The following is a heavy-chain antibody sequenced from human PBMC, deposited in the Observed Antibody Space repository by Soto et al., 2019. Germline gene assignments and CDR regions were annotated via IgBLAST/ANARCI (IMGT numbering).Heavy chain of an antibody. CDR1: GFTFSSYS. V-gene: IGHV3-48*01. CDR3: ARYYDLWSGSNGFDY. CDR2: ISSSSSTI. J-gene: IGHJ4*02. Sequence: GGSLRLSCAASGFTFSSYSMNWVRQAPGKGLEWVSYISSSSSTIYYADSVKGRFTISRDNAKNSLYLQMNSLRAEDTAVYYCARYYDLWSGSNGFDYWGQGTLVTVSS. D-gene: IGHD3-3*01.